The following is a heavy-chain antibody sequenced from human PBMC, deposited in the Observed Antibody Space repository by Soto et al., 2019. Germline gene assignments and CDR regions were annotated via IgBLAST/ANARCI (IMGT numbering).Heavy chain of an antibody. CDR3: ARGGDPIDY. D-gene: IGHD2-21*01. CDR2: INAGNGNT. V-gene: IGHV1-3*05. CDR1: GYTFTSYA. J-gene: IGHJ4*02. Sequence: QVQLVQSGAEEKKPGASVKVSCKASGYTFTSYAMHWVRQAPGQRLEWMGWINAGNGNTKYSQKFQGRVTTTRDTSASAAYMEVSSLRSEDTAVYCCARGGDPIDYWGQGTLVTVSS.